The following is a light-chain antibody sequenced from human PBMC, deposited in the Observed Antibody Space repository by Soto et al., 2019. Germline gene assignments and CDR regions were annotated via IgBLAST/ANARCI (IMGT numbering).Light chain of an antibody. CDR1: SSNIGSNY. Sequence: QSVLTQPPSVSGTPGQRVAISCSGSSSNIGSNYVYWYQQLPGTAAKLLISGDSQRPSGIPDRFSGSKSGTSASLVIGGRRSEDEADYYCATWDDSLTSPVFGGGTKLTVL. CDR3: ATWDDSLTSPV. CDR2: GDS. J-gene: IGLJ3*02. V-gene: IGLV1-47*02.